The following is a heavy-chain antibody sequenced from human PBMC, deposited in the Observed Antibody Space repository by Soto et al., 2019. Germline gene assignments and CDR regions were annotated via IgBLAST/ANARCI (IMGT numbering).Heavy chain of an antibody. D-gene: IGHD5-12*01. J-gene: IGHJ4*02. CDR2: IYYSGST. CDR1: GGSISSSSYY. V-gene: IGHV4-39*01. Sequence: PSETLSLTCTVSGGSISSSSYYWGWIRQPPGKGLEWIGSIYYSGSTYYNPSLKSRVTISVDTSKNQFSLKLSSVTAADTAVYYCVGYVPPRSTIRGVGFDYWGQGTLVTVSS. CDR3: VGYVPPRSTIRGVGFDY.